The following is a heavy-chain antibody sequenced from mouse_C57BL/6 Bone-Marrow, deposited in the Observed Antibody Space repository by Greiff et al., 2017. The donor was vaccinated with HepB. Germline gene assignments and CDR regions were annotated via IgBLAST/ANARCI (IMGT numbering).Heavy chain of an antibody. Sequence: EVKLVESGGGLVKPGGSLTLSCAASGFTFSDYGMHWVRQAPEKGLEWVAYISSGSSTIYYADTVKGRFTIARDNAKNTLFLQMTSLRSEDTDMYYGARDYSSSYDWYFDVWGTGTTVTVSS. J-gene: IGHJ1*03. D-gene: IGHD1-1*01. V-gene: IGHV5-17*01. CDR1: GFTFSDYG. CDR3: ARDYSSSYDWYFDV. CDR2: ISSGSSTI.